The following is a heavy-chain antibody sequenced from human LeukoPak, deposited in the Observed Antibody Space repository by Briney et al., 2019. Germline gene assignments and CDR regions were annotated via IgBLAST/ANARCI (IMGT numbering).Heavy chain of an antibody. Sequence: GASVKVSCKASGYTFTSYGISWVRQAPGQGLEWMGWISAYNGNTNYAQKLQGRVTMTTDTSTSTAYMELRSLRSDDTAVYYCASVQDHHIVVGAFDIWGQGTMVTVSS. CDR1: GYTFTSYG. J-gene: IGHJ3*02. V-gene: IGHV1-18*01. D-gene: IGHD3-22*01. CDR3: ASVQDHHIVVGAFDI. CDR2: ISAYNGNT.